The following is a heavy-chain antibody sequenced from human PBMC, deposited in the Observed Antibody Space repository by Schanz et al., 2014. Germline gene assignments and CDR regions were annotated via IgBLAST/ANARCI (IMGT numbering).Heavy chain of an antibody. J-gene: IGHJ4*02. CDR1: GFTFSTST. CDR2: ISSGGGST. V-gene: IGHV3-23*04. Sequence: EVQLVESGGGLVQPGGSLRLSCAASGFTFSTSTMHWVRQAPGKGLEWVSSISSGGGSTYYADSVKGRFTISRDNSKNTLYLQMKSLRAEDTAVYYCAKNQYDDVDLSSFYFDLWGQGTLVTVSS. CDR3: AKNQYDDVDLSSFYFDL. D-gene: IGHD3-10*02.